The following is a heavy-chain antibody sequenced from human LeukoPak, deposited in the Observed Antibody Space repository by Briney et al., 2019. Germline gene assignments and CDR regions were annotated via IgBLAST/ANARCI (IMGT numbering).Heavy chain of an antibody. D-gene: IGHD6-13*01. J-gene: IGHJ4*02. CDR1: GFTFSSFA. CDR2: ISGSGAST. CDR3: AKARAGDITAAFNY. V-gene: IGHV3-23*01. Sequence: GGPLSLSCPASGFTFSSFARGGFGRPPGRGLEWVSGISGSGASTYYADSVKGRFTISRDNSQNTLYLQMNSLRIEDTAIYYCAKARAGDITAAFNYWGQGTLVTVSS.